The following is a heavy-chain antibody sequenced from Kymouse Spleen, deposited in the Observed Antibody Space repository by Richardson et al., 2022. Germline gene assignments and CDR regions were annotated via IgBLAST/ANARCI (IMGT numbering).Heavy chain of an antibody. J-gene: IGHJ6*02. V-gene: IGHV3-48*02. CDR3: ARDRLRYFDWLLLDY. CDR2: ISSSSSTI. D-gene: IGHD3-9*01. Sequence: EVQLVESGGGLVQPGGSLRLSCAASGFTFSSYSMNWVRQAPGKGLEWVSYISSSSSTIYYADSVKGRFTISRDNAKNSLYLQMNSLRDEDTAVYYCARDRLRYFDWLLLDYWGQGTTVTVSS. CDR1: GFTFSSYS.